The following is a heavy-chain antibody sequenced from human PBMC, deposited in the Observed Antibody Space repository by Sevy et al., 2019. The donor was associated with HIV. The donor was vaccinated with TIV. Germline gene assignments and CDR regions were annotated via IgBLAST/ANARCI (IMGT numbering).Heavy chain of an antibody. Sequence: GGSLRLSCAASGFTFSNAWMSWVRQAPGKGLEWVGRIKSKTDGGTTDYAGPVNSRLNISKDDSKNTLNLQMNSLKTVDKAVYYCNTASWNSGSDFDAFDIWGQGTMVTVSS. V-gene: IGHV3-15*01. J-gene: IGHJ3*02. CDR2: IKSKTDGGTT. CDR3: NTASWNSGSDFDAFDI. D-gene: IGHD1-26*01. CDR1: GFTFSNAW.